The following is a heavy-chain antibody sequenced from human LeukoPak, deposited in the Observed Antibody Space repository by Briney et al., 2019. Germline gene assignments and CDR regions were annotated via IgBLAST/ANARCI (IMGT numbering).Heavy chain of an antibody. D-gene: IGHD3-16*02. V-gene: IGHV3-30-3*01. CDR3: ARALTYDYVWGSYRYTGFDY. CDR2: ISFDGSIK. J-gene: IGHJ4*02. Sequence: PGGSLRLSCAASGFTFSSYGMHWVRQAPGKGREWVAVISFDGSIKYYGDSVKGRFTISRDNPKNTLYLQMNSLRAEDTAVYYCARALTYDYVWGSYRYTGFDYWGQGTLVTVSS. CDR1: GFTFSSYG.